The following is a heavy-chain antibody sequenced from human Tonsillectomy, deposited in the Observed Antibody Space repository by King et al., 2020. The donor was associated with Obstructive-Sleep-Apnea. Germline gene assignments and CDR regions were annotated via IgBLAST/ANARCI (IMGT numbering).Heavy chain of an antibody. CDR1: GYTFTAYY. D-gene: IGHD6-13*01. Sequence: QLVQSGAEVKKPGASVKVSCKASGYTFTAYYIHWVRQAPGQGLEWMGWINPNSGGTNYAQEFQGRVTLTRATSISTAYMELSRLTSDDTAVYYCARDLTEYSASWYYDYWGQGTLVTVSS. CDR3: ARDLTEYSASWYYDY. V-gene: IGHV1-2*02. CDR2: INPNSGGT. J-gene: IGHJ4*02.